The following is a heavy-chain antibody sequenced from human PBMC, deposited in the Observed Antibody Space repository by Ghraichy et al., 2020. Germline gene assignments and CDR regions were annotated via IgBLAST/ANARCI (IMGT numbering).Heavy chain of an antibody. Sequence: SQTLSLTCAISGDSVSSNSAGWNWIRQSPSRGLEWLGRTYYRSKWYNDYAVSVKSRITINPDTPKNQFSLQLNSVTPEDTAVYYCARDDFTGKSSGYDYPNYFDCWGQGTLITVSS. CDR1: GDSVSSNSAG. CDR2: TYYRSKWYN. D-gene: IGHD5-12*01. J-gene: IGHJ4*02. CDR3: ARDDFTGKSSGYDYPNYFDC. V-gene: IGHV6-1*01.